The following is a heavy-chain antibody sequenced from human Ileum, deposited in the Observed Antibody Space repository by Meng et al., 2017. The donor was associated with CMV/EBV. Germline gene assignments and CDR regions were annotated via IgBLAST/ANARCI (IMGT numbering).Heavy chain of an antibody. D-gene: IGHD2-2*01. V-gene: IGHV4-39*01. CDR2: FYYSGST. CDR1: GGSISSVSYD. CDR3: ARQNCSLTSCSFGGWFDP. Sequence: SGPGLGITSEPPSLTCTVSGGSISSVSYDWGWVRQPPGKGLEWIGNFYYSGSTYYNPSLQRRVTISVDTSKQHFSLKLSSVTAADTAVYYCARQNCSLTSCSFGGWFDPWGQGTLVTVSS. J-gene: IGHJ5*02.